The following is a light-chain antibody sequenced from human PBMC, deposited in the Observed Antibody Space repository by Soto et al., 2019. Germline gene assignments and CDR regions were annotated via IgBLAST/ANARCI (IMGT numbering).Light chain of an antibody. CDR2: EVN. J-gene: IGLJ1*01. CDR1: TSDVGGYNY. V-gene: IGLV2-8*01. CDR3: FSYAGSNNYV. Sequence: QSALTQPASVSGSPGQSITISCTGTTSDVGGYNYVSWYQQHPGKAPKLMIYEVNKRPSGVPDRFSGSKSGNTASLTVSGLQAEDEADYYCFSYAGSNNYVFGTGTKLTVL.